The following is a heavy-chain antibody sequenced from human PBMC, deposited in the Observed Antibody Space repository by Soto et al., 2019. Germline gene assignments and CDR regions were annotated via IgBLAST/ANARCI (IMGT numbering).Heavy chain of an antibody. CDR1: GFTFSMYS. Sequence: LRLSCEVSGFTFSMYSMSWVRQSPGKGLEWVAKIPQDGVDGHYADSVKGRCTISRDNGKNSLYLQLNNLRAEDAAVYYCARDHLILAAHDFFYGSDVWGRGATVTVSS. CDR2: IPQDGVDG. J-gene: IGHJ6*02. CDR3: ARDHLILAAHDFFYGSDV. D-gene: IGHD2-8*02. V-gene: IGHV3-7*03.